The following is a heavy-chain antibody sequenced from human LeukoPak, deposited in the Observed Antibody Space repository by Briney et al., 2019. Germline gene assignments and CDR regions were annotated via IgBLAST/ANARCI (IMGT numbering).Heavy chain of an antibody. V-gene: IGHV3-66*01. D-gene: IGHD4-17*01. Sequence: GGSLRLSCAASGFTVSSNYMSWVRQAPGKGLEWVSVIYSGGSTYYADSVKGRFTISRDNSQNTLYLQMNTLRAEDSAVYYCAKGFTGTTDRYYYFDYWGQGTLATVSS. CDR2: IYSGGST. CDR1: GFTVSSNY. CDR3: AKGFTGTTDRYYYFDY. J-gene: IGHJ4*02.